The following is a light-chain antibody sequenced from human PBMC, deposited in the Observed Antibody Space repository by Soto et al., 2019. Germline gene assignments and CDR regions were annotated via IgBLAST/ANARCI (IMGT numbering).Light chain of an antibody. CDR2: DVS. J-gene: IGLJ1*01. V-gene: IGLV2-14*01. CDR1: SSDVGGCNY. CDR3: SSYTSSSTLEV. Sequence: QSALTQPASVSGSPGQSITISCTGTSSDVGGCNYVSWYQQHPGKAPNLMVYDVSNRPSGASNRFSASKSGNTASLTISGLQAEDEADYFCSSYTSSSTLEVFGTGTKLTVL.